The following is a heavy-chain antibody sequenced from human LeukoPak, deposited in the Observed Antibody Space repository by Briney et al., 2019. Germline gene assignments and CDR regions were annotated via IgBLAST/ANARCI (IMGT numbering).Heavy chain of an antibody. V-gene: IGHV1-58*02. CDR3: AAVSEAKSPWDAFDI. Sequence: SVKVSCKASGFTFTTSTMQWVRQARGQRLERIGCIVVGNGKTNYAQKFQERVTITRDVSTSTAYMELCSLRSEDTAVYYCAAVSEAKSPWDAFDIWGQGTMVTVSS. J-gene: IGHJ3*02. CDR1: GFTFTTST. CDR2: IVVGNGKT.